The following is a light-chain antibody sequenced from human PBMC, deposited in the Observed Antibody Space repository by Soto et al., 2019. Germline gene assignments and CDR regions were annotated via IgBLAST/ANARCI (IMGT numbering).Light chain of an antibody. CDR3: QQFKDWPPLT. CDR2: FAS. Sequence: EIVLTQSPATLSVSPGESATLYCRASRSVSSNLAWYQQKPGQSPRLLIYFASTRATGFPARFSGSGSGTEFALTISSLQSEDFAVYYCQQFKDWPPLTFGGGTKLEIQ. J-gene: IGKJ4*02. CDR1: RSVSSN. V-gene: IGKV3-15*01.